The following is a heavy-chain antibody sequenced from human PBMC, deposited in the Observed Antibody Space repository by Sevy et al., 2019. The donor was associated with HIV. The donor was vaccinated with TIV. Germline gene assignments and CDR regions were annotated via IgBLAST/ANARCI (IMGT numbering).Heavy chain of an antibody. Sequence: GGSLRLSCAASGFTFNLYSMNWVRQAPGKGLEWVSSISGSSSYIFYADSVRGRFTISRDNAKNSLYLQMHSLRADDTAVYYCARGRGDQRADCFDHRGQGTLVTVSS. J-gene: IGHJ4*02. D-gene: IGHD2-21*02. CDR1: GFTFNLYS. CDR2: ISGSSSYI. V-gene: IGHV3-21*06. CDR3: ARGRGDQRADCFDH.